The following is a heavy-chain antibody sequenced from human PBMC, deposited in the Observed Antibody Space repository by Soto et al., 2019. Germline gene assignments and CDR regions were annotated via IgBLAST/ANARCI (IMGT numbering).Heavy chain of an antibody. J-gene: IGHJ4*02. CDR2: IYYTGST. D-gene: IGHD6-13*01. CDR3: ARQERYRAGCPGY. V-gene: IGHV4-39*01. Sequence: QLQLQESGPGLVKPSETLSLTCTVSGDSISSSSYYWGWIRQPPGKGLEWIGSIYYTGSTFYNPSLRSPVSISTDTSKKQLSLRLSSVAATDTAVYYCARQERYRAGCPGYWGQGSQVTVSS. CDR1: GDSISSSSYY.